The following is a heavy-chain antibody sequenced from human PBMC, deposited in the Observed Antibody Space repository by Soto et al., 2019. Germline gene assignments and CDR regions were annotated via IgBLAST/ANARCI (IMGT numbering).Heavy chain of an antibody. V-gene: IGHV3-15*01. J-gene: IGHJ4*02. Sequence: EVQLEESGGGLGQPGGSLRLSCVASGFNLSHPWMTWVRQAAGKGLEWVGHIKSKTDGGTADYAAPVKGRFTISRDDSKNTVYLQMNSLRTEDTAVYYCTTGRYYDILTGHHNVAYWGQGTLVTVSS. D-gene: IGHD3-9*01. CDR2: IKSKTDGGTA. CDR3: TTGRYYDILTGHHNVAY. CDR1: GFNLSHPW.